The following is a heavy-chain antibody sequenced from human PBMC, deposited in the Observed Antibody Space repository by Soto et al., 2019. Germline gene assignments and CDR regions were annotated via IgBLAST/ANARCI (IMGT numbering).Heavy chain of an antibody. D-gene: IGHD1-7*01. CDR1: GYTFADYY. Sequence: ASVKVSCKASGYTFADYYMHWVRQAPGQGLEWMGWINPNSGGTNYAQKFQGRVTMTRDTSISTAYMELSRLRSDDTAVYYCARKLELRGSYYYYYDMDVWGQGTTVTVSS. CDR3: ARKLELRGSYYYYYDMDV. J-gene: IGHJ6*02. V-gene: IGHV1-2*02. CDR2: INPNSGGT.